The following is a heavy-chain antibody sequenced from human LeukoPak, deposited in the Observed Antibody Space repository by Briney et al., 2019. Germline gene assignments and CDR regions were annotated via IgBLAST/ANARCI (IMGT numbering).Heavy chain of an antibody. CDR1: GFTFSAYA. Sequence: GGSLRLSCAASGFTFSAYAMNWVRRAPGKGLEWVSVISGIGGSTYYADSVKGRFIISRDNSKNTLYLQMNSLRAEDTAVYYCATRSIYYYYFDYWGQGTLVTVSS. J-gene: IGHJ4*02. D-gene: IGHD3-22*01. CDR3: ATRSIYYYYFDY. V-gene: IGHV3-23*01. CDR2: ISGIGGST.